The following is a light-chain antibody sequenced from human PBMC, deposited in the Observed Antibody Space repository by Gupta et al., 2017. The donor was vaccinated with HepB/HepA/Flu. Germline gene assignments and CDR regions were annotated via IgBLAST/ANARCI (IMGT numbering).Light chain of an antibody. CDR2: DAS. J-gene: IGKJ5*01. Sequence: EIVLTQSPATLSLSPGERATLSCRASQSVSSFLAWYQQKPGQAPRLLIYDASNRATGIPARFSGSGSGTDFTLTINSLEPEDFAVYYCQQRYKWPLTFGQGTRLEIK. CDR3: QQRYKWPLT. V-gene: IGKV3-11*01. CDR1: QSVSSF.